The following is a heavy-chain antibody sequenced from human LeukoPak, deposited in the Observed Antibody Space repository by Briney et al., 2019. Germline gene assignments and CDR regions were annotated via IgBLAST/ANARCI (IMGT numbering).Heavy chain of an antibody. CDR2: INPNSGGT. Sequence: GASVKVSCKASGYTFTGYYMHWVRQAPGQGLEWMGWINPNSGGTNYAQKFQGRVTMTRDTSISTAYMELSRLRSDDAAVYYCARGTVLRYFDWLYSYYYMDVWGKGTTVTISS. V-gene: IGHV1-2*02. CDR1: GYTFTGYY. D-gene: IGHD3-9*01. J-gene: IGHJ6*03. CDR3: ARGTVLRYFDWLYSYYYMDV.